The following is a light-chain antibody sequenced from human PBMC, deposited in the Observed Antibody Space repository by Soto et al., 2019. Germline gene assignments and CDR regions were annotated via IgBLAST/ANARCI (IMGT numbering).Light chain of an antibody. V-gene: IGKV1-5*03. CDR1: PTISSW. CDR2: KAS. Sequence: DIQMTQSPSTLSGSVGDRVTITCRASPTISSWLAWYQQKPGNAPKLLIYKASTLKSGVPSRFSGSGSGTEFTLTISSLQPDDFASYYCQHYNSYSEAFGQGTKVDIK. J-gene: IGKJ1*01. CDR3: QHYNSYSEA.